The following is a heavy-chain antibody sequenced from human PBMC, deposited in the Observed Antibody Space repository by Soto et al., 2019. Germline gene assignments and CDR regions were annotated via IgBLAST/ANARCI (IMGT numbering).Heavy chain of an antibody. CDR3: AIGGGSTKVDY. V-gene: IGHV4-31*03. J-gene: IGHJ4*02. CDR1: GGSITNSGYY. D-gene: IGHD2-2*01. Sequence: QVQLQESGPGLVKPSQTLSPTCTVSGGSITNSGYYWSWIRQHPGEGLEWIGFTSNSGSTSYNQSLKSRFTISLETSSTQFSLNLKSVTAGATAVYNCAIGGGSTKVDYWGQGTLVTVSP. CDR2: TSNSGST.